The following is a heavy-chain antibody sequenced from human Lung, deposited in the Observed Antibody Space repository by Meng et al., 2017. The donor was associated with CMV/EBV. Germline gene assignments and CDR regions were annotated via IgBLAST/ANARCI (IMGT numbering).Heavy chain of an antibody. CDR2: ISTGGRDL. CDR1: GFSFSSYD. V-gene: IGHV3-21*01. CDR3: ARVWGKGSGYDFDL. J-gene: IGHJ4*02. D-gene: IGHD5-12*01. Sequence: SXAASGFSFSSYDMSWVRQAPGKGLEWVSSISTGGRDLYYANSVKGRFTISRDNAKNSLHLQMNSLRAEDTAVYFCARVWGKGSGYDFDLWGQGTXVTVSS.